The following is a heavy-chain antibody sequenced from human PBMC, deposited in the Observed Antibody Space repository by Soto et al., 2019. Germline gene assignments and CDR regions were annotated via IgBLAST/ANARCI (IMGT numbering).Heavy chain of an antibody. J-gene: IGHJ4*02. D-gene: IGHD1-26*01. CDR3: ARDLAKGGGSAGFDY. V-gene: IGHV1-2*02. Sequence: ASVKVSCKASGYTFTVYYMHWVRQAPGQGLEWMGWINPKSGGTMYPQKFQGRVTMTWDTSISTAYMALTRLGSDDTAVYYCARDLAKGGGSAGFDYWGQGTLVTVSS. CDR1: GYTFTVYY. CDR2: INPKSGGT.